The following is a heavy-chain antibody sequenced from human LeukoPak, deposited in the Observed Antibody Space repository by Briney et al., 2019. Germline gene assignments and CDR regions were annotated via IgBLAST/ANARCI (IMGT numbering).Heavy chain of an antibody. D-gene: IGHD4-11*01. Sequence: GGSLRLSCAASGFTFSDYYMSWIRQAPGKGLEWVSYISSSSSYTNYADSVKGRFTISRDNAKNSLYVQMNSLRAEDTAVYYCARSYSDYGNDAFDIWGQGTMVTVSS. CDR1: GFTFSDYY. J-gene: IGHJ3*02. CDR2: ISSSSSYT. V-gene: IGHV3-11*03. CDR3: ARSYSDYGNDAFDI.